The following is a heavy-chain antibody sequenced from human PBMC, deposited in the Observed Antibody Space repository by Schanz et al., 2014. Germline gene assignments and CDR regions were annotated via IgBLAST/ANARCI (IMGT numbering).Heavy chain of an antibody. CDR1: GGSIRGYY. V-gene: IGHV4-59*08. CDR2: VHSSGST. D-gene: IGHD4-4*01. CDR3: ARHLPGGYNNHGWFDP. Sequence: QVQLQESGPGLVKPSETLSLTCTVSGGSIRGYYCSWIRQPPGKGLEWIGYVHSSGSTNYNSSLKSRDTISVDASKNQSSRKWRSVPAADTAVYYCARHLPGGYNNHGWFDPWGQGTLVTVSS. J-gene: IGHJ5*02.